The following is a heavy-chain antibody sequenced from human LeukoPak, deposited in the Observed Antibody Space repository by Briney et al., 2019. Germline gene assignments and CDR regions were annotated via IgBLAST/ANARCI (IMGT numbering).Heavy chain of an antibody. CDR3: AKDSRSGWTNYYGIVV. CDR1: GFTFSSYA. V-gene: IGHV3-23*01. Sequence: GGSLRLSCAASGFTFSSYAMSWVRQAPGKGLEWVSAISGRGGSTYYADSVKGRFTISRNNSKNTLYLQMNSLRAEDTAVYYCAKDSRSGWTNYYGIVVWGQGTTVTVSS. CDR2: ISGRGGST. D-gene: IGHD6-19*01. J-gene: IGHJ6*02.